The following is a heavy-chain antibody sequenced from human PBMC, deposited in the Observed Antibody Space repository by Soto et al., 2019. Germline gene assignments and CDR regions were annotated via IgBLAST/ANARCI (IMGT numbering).Heavy chain of an antibody. CDR2: ISGSGGST. J-gene: IGHJ4*02. V-gene: IGHV3-23*01. Sequence: EVQLLESGGGLVQPGGSLRLSCAASGFTFSSYAMSWVRQAPGKGLEWVSAISGSGGSTYYADSVKGRFTISRDNSKNTLYLQMNSLRAEDTAVYYCANGLRRDGATGGDYWGQGTLVTVSS. CDR1: GFTFSSYA. CDR3: ANGLRRDGATGGDY. D-gene: IGHD1-26*01.